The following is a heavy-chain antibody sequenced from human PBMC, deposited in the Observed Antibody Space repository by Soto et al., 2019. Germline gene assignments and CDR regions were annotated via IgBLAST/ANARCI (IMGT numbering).Heavy chain of an antibody. Sequence: PSETLSRTCALSGGSVSSKKWWTWVRQTPGKGLEWIGEIFHRGDTNYNAFLRSRVTISIDKSRNQVSLTLTSVTAADTAVYYCASYVGTGGYGAFDIWGQGTVVTVSS. CDR2: IFHRGDT. J-gene: IGHJ3*02. D-gene: IGHD3-16*01. CDR3: ASYVGTGGYGAFDI. CDR1: GGSVSSKKW. V-gene: IGHV4-4*02.